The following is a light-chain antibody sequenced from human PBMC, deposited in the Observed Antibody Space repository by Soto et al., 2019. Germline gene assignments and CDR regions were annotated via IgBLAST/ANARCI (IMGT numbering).Light chain of an antibody. CDR3: QQFNSYPQVYT. CDR2: DAS. J-gene: IGKJ2*01. Sequence: AIQLTQSPSSLSASLGDRVTITCRASQGISSALAWYQQKPGKAPKLLIYDASSLESGVPSRFSGRGSGTDFTLTISSLQPEDFATYYCQQFNSYPQVYTFGQGTKLEIK. CDR1: QGISSA. V-gene: IGKV1-13*02.